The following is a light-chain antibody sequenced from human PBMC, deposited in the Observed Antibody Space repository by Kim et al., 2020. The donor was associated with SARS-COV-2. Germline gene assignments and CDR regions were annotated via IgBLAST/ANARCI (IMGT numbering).Light chain of an antibody. J-gene: IGLJ2*01. CDR3: SSYTSSSTPVV. V-gene: IGLV2-14*03. Sequence: QSIPIPCPGTSSDVGGYNYVSWYQQHPGKAPKLMIYDVSNRPSGVSNRFSGSKSGNTASLTISGLQAEDEADYYCSSYTSSSTPVVFGGGTQLTVL. CDR1: SSDVGGYNY. CDR2: DVS.